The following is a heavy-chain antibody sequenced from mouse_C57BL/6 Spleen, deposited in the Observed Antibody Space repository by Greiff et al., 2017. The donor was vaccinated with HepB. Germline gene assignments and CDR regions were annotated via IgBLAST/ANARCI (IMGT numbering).Heavy chain of an antibody. Sequence: QVQLQQPGAELVKPGASVKMSCKASGYTFTSYWITWVKQRPGQGLEWIGDIYPGSGSTNYNEKFKSKATLTVDTSSSTADMQLSDLTSEDSAVYYCAREELPGSDFDYWGQGTTLTVSS. CDR2: IYPGSGST. CDR1: GYTFTSYW. J-gene: IGHJ2*01. D-gene: IGHD4-1*01. V-gene: IGHV1-55*01. CDR3: AREELPGSDFDY.